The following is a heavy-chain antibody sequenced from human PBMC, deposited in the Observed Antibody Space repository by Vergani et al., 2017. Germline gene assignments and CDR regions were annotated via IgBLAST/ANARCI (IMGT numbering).Heavy chain of an antibody. CDR2: IYYSGST. CDR3: ARGVVVPAAHDAFDI. V-gene: IGHV4-59*01. Sequence: QVQLQESGPGLVKPSETLSLTCTVSGGSISSYYWSWIRQPPGKGLEWIGYIYYSGSTNYNPSLKSRVTISVDTSKNQFSLKLSSLTAADTAVYYCARGVVVPAAHDAFDIWGQGTMVTVSS. D-gene: IGHD2-2*01. J-gene: IGHJ3*02. CDR1: GGSISSYY.